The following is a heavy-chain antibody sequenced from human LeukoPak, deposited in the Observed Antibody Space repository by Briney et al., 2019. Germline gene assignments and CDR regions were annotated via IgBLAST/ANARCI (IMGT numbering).Heavy chain of an antibody. CDR2: ISSSSSYI. J-gene: IGHJ5*02. V-gene: IGHV3-21*01. D-gene: IGHD4-11*01. CDR3: ARGGAYDYSNP. CDR1: GFTFSSYS. Sequence: GGSLRLSCAASGFTFSSYSMNWVRRAPGKGLEWVSSISSSSSYIYYADSVKGRFTISRDNAKNSLYLQMNSLRAEDTAVYYCARGGAYDYSNPWGQGTLVTVSS.